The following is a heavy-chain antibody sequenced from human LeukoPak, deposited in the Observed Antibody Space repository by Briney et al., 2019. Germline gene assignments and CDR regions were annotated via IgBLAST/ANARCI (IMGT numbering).Heavy chain of an antibody. CDR1: GYTFTGYY. CDR3: ATVFQQRGYYYMDV. CDR2: INPNSGGT. J-gene: IGHJ6*03. D-gene: IGHD5-18*01. V-gene: IGHV1-2*02. Sequence: ASVKVSCKASGYTFTGYYMHWVRQAPGQGLEWMGWINPNSGGTNYAQKFQGRVSMTEDRSTDTAYMEMRSLTSADTAVYYCATVFQQRGYYYMDVWGTGTTVTVSS.